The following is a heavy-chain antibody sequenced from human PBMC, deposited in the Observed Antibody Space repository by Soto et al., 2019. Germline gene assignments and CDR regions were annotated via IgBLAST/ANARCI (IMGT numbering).Heavy chain of an antibody. CDR1: GGSISSYY. CDR2: IYYSGST. Sequence: SETLSLTCTVSGGSISSYYWSWIRQPPGKGLGWIGYIYYSGSTNYNPSLKSRVTISVDTSKNQFSLKLSSVTAADTAVYYCAREGRSSNSCYTPYYYYGMDLWGQGTTVTVSS. D-gene: IGHD2-2*01. V-gene: IGHV4-59*01. J-gene: IGHJ6*02. CDR3: AREGRSSNSCYTPYYYYGMDL.